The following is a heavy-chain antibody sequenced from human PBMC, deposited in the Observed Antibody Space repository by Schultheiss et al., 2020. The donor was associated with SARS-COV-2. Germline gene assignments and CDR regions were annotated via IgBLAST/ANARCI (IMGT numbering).Heavy chain of an antibody. V-gene: IGHV3-30-3*01. CDR2: ISYDGSDK. D-gene: IGHD2-2*01. CDR3: ARGDDQLLLDYYYYYGMDV. Sequence: GGSLRLSCAASGFMFSNHAMHWVRQAPGKGLEWVAIISYDGSDKEYADSVRGRFSISRDNSKNTLYVQMNSLRAEDTAVYYCARGDDQLLLDYYYYYGMDVWGQGTTVTVSS. J-gene: IGHJ6*02. CDR1: GFMFSNHA.